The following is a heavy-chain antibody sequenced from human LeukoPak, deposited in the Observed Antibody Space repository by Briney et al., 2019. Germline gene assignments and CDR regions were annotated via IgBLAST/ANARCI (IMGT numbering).Heavy chain of an antibody. J-gene: IGHJ4*02. Sequence: SETLSLSCTVSGDPHRLYHWPGTRQPPGKGLEWIGYIYDTGNTNYNPSLKSRVTISVDTSKSQFSLKLTSVTAADTAVYYCASGETGYTVVVNWGQGTLVTVSS. D-gene: IGHD2-2*02. CDR2: IYDTGNT. V-gene: IGHV4-59*01. CDR3: ASGETGYTVVVN. CDR1: GDPHRLYH.